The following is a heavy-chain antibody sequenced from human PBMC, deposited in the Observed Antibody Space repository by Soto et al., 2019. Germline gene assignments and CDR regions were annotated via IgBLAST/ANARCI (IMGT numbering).Heavy chain of an antibody. V-gene: IGHV3-9*01. Sequence: EVQLVESGGDMVQPGRSLRLSCVASGFTFDDYAMWWVRQAPGKGLEWVSGISWNGNDIAYADSVKGRFTISRDDAKNSLYLQMKSLRAEDTALYFCAKDMDRDDFWTGSSCDSWGQGTLVTVSS. CDR2: ISWNGNDI. CDR3: AKDMDRDDFWTGSSCDS. D-gene: IGHD3-3*01. CDR1: GFTFDDYA. J-gene: IGHJ4*02.